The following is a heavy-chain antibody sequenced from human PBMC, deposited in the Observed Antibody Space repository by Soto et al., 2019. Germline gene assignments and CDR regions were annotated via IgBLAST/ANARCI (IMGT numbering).Heavy chain of an antibody. CDR2: IVVGSGNT. D-gene: IGHD6-13*01. CDR3: AAARPPRIASAGHY. CDR1: GFTFTSSA. Sequence: QMQLVQSGPEVKKPGTSVKVSCKASGFTFTSSAVQWVRQARGQRLEWIGWIVVGSGNTNYAQKFQERVTITRDMSRSTAYVERSSLRSEDTAVYYGAAARPPRIASAGHYRGQGTLVTVSS. J-gene: IGHJ4*02. V-gene: IGHV1-58*01.